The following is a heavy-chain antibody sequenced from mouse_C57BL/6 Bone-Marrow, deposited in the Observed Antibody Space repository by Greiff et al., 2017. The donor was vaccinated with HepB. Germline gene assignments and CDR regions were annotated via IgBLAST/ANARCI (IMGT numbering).Heavy chain of an antibody. J-gene: IGHJ1*03. CDR1: GYTFTSYW. V-gene: IGHV1-61*01. CDR3: ARGGLGTMVTHWYFDV. Sequence: QVQLQQSGAELVRPGSSVKLSCKASGYTFTSYWMAWVKQRPGQGLEWIGNIYPSDSETHYNQKFKDKATLTVDKSSSTAYMQLSSLTSEDSAVYYCARGGLGTMVTHWYFDVWGTGTTVTVSS. D-gene: IGHD2-3*01. CDR2: IYPSDSET.